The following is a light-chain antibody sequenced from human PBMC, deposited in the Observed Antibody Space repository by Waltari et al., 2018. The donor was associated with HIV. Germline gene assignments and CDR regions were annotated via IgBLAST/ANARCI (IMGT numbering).Light chain of an antibody. CDR2: GNT. CDR3: NPRDSSGNQLYV. J-gene: IGLJ1*01. CDR1: SSNIGAQYA. Sequence: QSVLTQPPSVSGAPGQRVTISCTGSSSNIGAQYAVHWYQQLPGTAPTALSYGNTDRPSGVPDRFSGSKSGTSASRGIAGLQAEDEADYYCNPRDSSGNQLYVFGTGTKVTVL. V-gene: IGLV1-40*01.